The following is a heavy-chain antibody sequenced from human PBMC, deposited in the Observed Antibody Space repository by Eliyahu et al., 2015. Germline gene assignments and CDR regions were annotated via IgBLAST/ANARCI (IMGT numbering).Heavy chain of an antibody. Sequence: EVQLVESGGGLVKPGGSLRLSCAASGFPFSSYSMNWVRQAPGKGLEWGSSISSSSSYIYYADSVKGRFTISRDNAKNSLYLQMNSLRAEDTAVYYCARDLRYCSSTSCSIDAFDIWGQGTMVTVSS. CDR1: GFPFSSYS. CDR2: ISSSSSYI. J-gene: IGHJ3*02. CDR3: ARDLRYCSSTSCSIDAFDI. D-gene: IGHD2-2*01. V-gene: IGHV3-21*01.